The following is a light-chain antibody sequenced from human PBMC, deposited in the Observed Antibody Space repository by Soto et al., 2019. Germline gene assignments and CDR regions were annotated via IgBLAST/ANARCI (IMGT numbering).Light chain of an antibody. CDR3: QQYDNLPLT. CDR1: QDIKNY. V-gene: IGKV1-33*01. CDR2: DAS. J-gene: IGKJ4*01. Sequence: IQMTQSPYSLSASVGDRGTITCQASQDIKNYLNWYQQKSGKAPKLLIYDASDLETGVPSRFSGSGSGTDFTFTINSLQPEDIATYYCQQYDNLPLTFGGGTKVDIK.